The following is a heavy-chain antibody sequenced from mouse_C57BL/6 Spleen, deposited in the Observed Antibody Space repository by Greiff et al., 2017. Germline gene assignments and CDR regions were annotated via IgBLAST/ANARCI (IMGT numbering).Heavy chain of an antibody. J-gene: IGHJ4*01. Sequence: EVKLMESGGGLVKPGGSLKLSCAASGFTFSDYGMHWVRQAPEKGLEWVAYISSGSSTIYYADTVKGRFTISRDNAKNTLFLQMTSLRSEDTAMYYCARVDRDYAMDYWGQGTSVTVSS. CDR3: ARVDRDYAMDY. D-gene: IGHD2-14*01. CDR1: GFTFSDYG. V-gene: IGHV5-17*01. CDR2: ISSGSSTI.